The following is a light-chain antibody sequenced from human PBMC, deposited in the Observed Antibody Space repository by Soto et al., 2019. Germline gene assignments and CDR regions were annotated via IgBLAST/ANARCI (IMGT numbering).Light chain of an antibody. CDR2: LVS. CDR3: MQALEARVR. V-gene: IGKV2-28*01. J-gene: IGKJ5*01. CDR1: QSLLHSSGYIY. Sequence: EIVLTQSPLSLPVTPGEPASISCRSSQSLLHSSGYIYVASYLQKPGQSPQLLSYLVSNRASRVPDRFSGSGSGTDFTLKISRRADAHFGLSYRMQALEARVRFAQGTRLEIK.